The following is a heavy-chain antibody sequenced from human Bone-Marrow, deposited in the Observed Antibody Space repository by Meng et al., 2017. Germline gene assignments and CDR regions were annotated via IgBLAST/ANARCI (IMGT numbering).Heavy chain of an antibody. V-gene: IGHV4-39*07. D-gene: IGHD3-22*01. J-gene: IGHJ4*02. CDR1: GGSISSSSYY. CDR3: ARGRREVGVVVVITDFSWFPYYFDY. Sequence: SETLSLTCTVSGGSISSSSYYWGWIRQPPGKGLEWIGSIYYSGRTYYNPSLKRRVTISVDTSKNQFSLKLSSVTAADTAVYYCARGRREVGVVVVITDFSWFPYYFDYWGQGTLVTVSS. CDR2: IYYSGRT.